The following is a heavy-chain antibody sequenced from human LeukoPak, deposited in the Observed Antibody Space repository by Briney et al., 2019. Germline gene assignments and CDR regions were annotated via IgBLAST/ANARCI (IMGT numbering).Heavy chain of an antibody. CDR1: GGSISSYY. CDR3: AREPRGRYDFWSGVFDY. D-gene: IGHD3-3*01. V-gene: IGHV4-59*01. Sequence: PSETLSLTCTVSGGSISSYYWSWIRQPPGKGLEWIGYIYYSGSTNYNPSLKSRVTISVDTSKNQFSLKLSSVTAADTAVYYCAREPRGRYDFWSGVFDYWGQGTLVTVSS. CDR2: IYYSGST. J-gene: IGHJ4*02.